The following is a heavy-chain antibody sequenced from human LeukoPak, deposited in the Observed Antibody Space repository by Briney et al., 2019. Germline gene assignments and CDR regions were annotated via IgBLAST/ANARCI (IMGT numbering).Heavy chain of an antibody. Sequence: GGSLRLSCAASGFTFSSYAMSWVRQAPGKGLEWVSAISGSGGRIYYGASVKGRFTISRDNPKNTLNLQMNSLRAEDTAVYYCATSKYSGSYWGQGTLVTVSS. D-gene: IGHD1-26*01. CDR3: ATSKYSGSY. CDR1: GFTFSSYA. J-gene: IGHJ4*02. CDR2: ISGSGGRI. V-gene: IGHV3-23*01.